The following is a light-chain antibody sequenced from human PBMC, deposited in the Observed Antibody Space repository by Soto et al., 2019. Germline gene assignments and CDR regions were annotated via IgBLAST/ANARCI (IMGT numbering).Light chain of an antibody. V-gene: IGKV1-5*01. Sequence: DIQMTQSPSTLSASVGDRVTITCRASQSIRSWLAWYQQKPGKAPQLLIYDASNLESGVPSRFSGIGSGTEFTLTISSLQPDDFATYYCQQYDSFSKTFGRGTKVEVK. CDR1: QSIRSW. J-gene: IGKJ1*01. CDR3: QQYDSFSKT. CDR2: DAS.